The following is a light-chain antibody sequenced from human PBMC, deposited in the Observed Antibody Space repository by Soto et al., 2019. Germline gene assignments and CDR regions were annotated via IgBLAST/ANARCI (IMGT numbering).Light chain of an antibody. CDR1: SSNIGAGYD. Sequence: QSVLTQPPSVSGAPGQRVTISCTGSSSNIGAGYDVHWYQQLPGTAPKLLIYGNSNRPSGVPDRFSGSKSGTSASLAITGLQADDEADYYCCSGAGSNNYVFGTGTKLTVL. J-gene: IGLJ1*01. CDR3: CSGAGSNNYV. CDR2: GNS. V-gene: IGLV1-40*01.